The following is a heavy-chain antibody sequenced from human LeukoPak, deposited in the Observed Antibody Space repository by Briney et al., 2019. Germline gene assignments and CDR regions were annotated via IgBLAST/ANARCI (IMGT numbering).Heavy chain of an antibody. CDR1: GGSFSGYY. J-gene: IGHJ4*02. Sequence: SETLSLTCAVYGGSFSGYYWSWIRQPPGKRLEWIGEINHSGSTNYNPSLKSRVTISVDTSKNQFSLKLSSVTAADTAVYYCAASSTGSGYPYRSYYFDYWGQGTLVTVSS. D-gene: IGHD5-12*01. V-gene: IGHV4-34*01. CDR3: AASSTGSGYPYRSYYFDY. CDR2: INHSGST.